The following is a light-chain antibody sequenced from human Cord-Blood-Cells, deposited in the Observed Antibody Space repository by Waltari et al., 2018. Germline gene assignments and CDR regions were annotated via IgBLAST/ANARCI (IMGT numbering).Light chain of an antibody. CDR3: QQANSYQPGT. CDR1: QGISSW. V-gene: IGKV1-12*01. J-gene: IGKJ1*01. CDR2: AAS. Sequence: DIQMTQSQSSVSASVVDRVPITCRASQGISSWLAWSQQKPGKAPTILIYAASSLQSGVPSRFSGSGSGTAFTLTISSLQPEYFATNYCQQANSYQPGTFGQGTKVEIK.